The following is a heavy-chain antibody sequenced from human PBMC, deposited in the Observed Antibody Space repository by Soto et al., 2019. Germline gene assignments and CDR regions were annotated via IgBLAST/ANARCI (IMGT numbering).Heavy chain of an antibody. CDR1: GFTFSSYA. CDR3: AIDDNSGDDYSYFDY. CDR2: ISYDGSNK. V-gene: IGHV3-30-3*01. Sequence: QVKLVESGGGVVQPGRSMSLSCAASGFTFSSYAMHWVRQAPGKGLEWVAVISYDGSNKYYADSVKGRFTISRDNSKNTLYLQMNILRAKDTAVYYCAIDDNSGDDYSYFDYWGQGTLVTVAS. J-gene: IGHJ4*02. D-gene: IGHD5-12*01.